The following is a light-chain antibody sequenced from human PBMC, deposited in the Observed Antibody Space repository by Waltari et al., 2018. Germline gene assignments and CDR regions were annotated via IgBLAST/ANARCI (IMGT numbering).Light chain of an antibody. CDR2: AAS. CDR1: KNIRSY. J-gene: IGKJ2*03. CDR3: QASYTTPYS. Sequence: DLQMTQSPSSLSASVGDRVTISCRASKNIRSYLSWYQQKPGIAPKLVIYAASTLQSWVPSRFSGSGSGTNFTLTITSLQAEDFATYFCQASYTTPYSFGQGTKVEIK. V-gene: IGKV1-39*01.